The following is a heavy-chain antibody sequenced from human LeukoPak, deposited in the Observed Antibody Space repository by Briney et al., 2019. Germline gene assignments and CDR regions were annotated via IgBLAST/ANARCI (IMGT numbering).Heavy chain of an antibody. CDR3: ARDIVVVPAAPRGCDY. CDR1: GYTFTGYY. CDR2: INPNSGGT. J-gene: IGHJ4*02. Sequence: ASVKVSCKASGYTFTGYYMHWVRQAPGQGLEWMGWINPNSGGTNYAQKFQGRVTMTRDTSIRTAYMELSRLISDDTAIYYCARDIVVVPAAPRGCDYWGQGTLVTVSS. V-gene: IGHV1-2*02. D-gene: IGHD2-2*01.